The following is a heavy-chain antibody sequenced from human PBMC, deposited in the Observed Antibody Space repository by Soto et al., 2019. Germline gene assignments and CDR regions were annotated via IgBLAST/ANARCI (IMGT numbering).Heavy chain of an antibody. CDR3: ARGWGSGSPEGFGY. CDR2: IYYSGST. J-gene: IGHJ4*02. D-gene: IGHD3-10*01. V-gene: IGHV4-59*01. Sequence: QVQLQESGPGLVKPSETLSLTCTVSGGSISSYYWSWIRQPPGKGLEWIGYIYYSGSTNYNPSLKSRVTISVDTSKNQFSLKLSSVTAADTAVYYCARGWGSGSPEGFGYWGQGTLVTVSS. CDR1: GGSISSYY.